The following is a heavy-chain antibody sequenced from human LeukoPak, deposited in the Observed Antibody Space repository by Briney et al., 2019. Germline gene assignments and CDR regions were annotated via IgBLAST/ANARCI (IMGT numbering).Heavy chain of an antibody. J-gene: IGHJ4*02. CDR3: VRGSYGAYDY. Sequence: GGSLRLSCVASGFSFSSHWMSWVRQAPGKGLEWVANIKQDGSEKYYVDSVKGRFTISRDNAKNALYLQMNSLRAEDTAVYYCVRGSYGAYDYWGQGSLVTVSS. D-gene: IGHD4-17*01. V-gene: IGHV3-7*01. CDR2: IKQDGSEK. CDR1: GFSFSSHW.